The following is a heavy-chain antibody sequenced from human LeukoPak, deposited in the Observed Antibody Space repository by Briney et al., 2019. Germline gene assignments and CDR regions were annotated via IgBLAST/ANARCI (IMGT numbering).Heavy chain of an antibody. CDR3: ASLAVAGLSHDAFDI. CDR2: INPSGGST. J-gene: IGHJ3*02. D-gene: IGHD6-19*01. CDR1: GYTFTSYY. Sequence: ASVKVSCKASGYTFTSYYMHWVRQAPGQGLEWMGIINPSGGSTSYAQKFQGRVTMTRDTSTSTVYMELSSLRSEDTAVYYCASLAVAGLSHDAFDIWGQGTMVTVSS. V-gene: IGHV1-46*01.